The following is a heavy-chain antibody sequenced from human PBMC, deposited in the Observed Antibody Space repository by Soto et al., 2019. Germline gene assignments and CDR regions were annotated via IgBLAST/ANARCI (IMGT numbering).Heavy chain of an antibody. D-gene: IGHD2-15*01. J-gene: IGHJ5*02. CDR3: ARGCSGGTCFLFDI. CDR1: GYTFTGYH. CDR2: INPHSGGT. V-gene: IGHV1-2*02. Sequence: VQMAQSGAEVKKPGASVKVSCRTSGYTFTGYHIHWVRQAPGQGLEWMGWINPHSGGTNYAQEFRGRVTMTRDTSISTAYMEVNSLRSDDTAVYYCARGCSGGTCFLFDIWGQGTLVTVTS.